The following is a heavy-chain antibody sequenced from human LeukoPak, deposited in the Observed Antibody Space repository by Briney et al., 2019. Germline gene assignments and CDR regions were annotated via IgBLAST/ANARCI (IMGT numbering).Heavy chain of an antibody. CDR1: GFTFSSYE. CDR2: ISSSGSTI. V-gene: IGHV3-48*03. Sequence: GGSLRLSCAASGFTFSSYEMNWVRQAPGKGLEWVSYISSSGSTIYYADSVKGRFTISRDNAKNSLYLQMNSLRAEDTALYYCARVAYYYYYMDVWGKGTTVTVSS. CDR3: ARVAYYYYYMDV. J-gene: IGHJ6*03.